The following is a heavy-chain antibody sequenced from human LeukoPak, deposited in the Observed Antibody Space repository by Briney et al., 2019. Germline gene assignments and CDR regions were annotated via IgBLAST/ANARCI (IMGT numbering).Heavy chain of an antibody. J-gene: IGHJ4*02. CDR1: GSTFSSYA. D-gene: IGHD3-16*02. V-gene: IGHV3-23*01. CDR2: ISGSGGNT. CDR3: AKDYVWGSYRWTLRDWTTY. Sequence: GGSLRLSCAASGSTFSSYAMSWVRQAPGKGLEWVSAISGSGGNTYYADSVKGRFTISRDNSKNTLYMQLNSLRAEDTAVYYCAKDYVWGSYRWTLRDWTTYWGQGTLVTVSS.